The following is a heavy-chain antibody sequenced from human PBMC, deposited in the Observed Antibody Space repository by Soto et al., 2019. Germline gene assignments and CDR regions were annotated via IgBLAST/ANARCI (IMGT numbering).Heavy chain of an antibody. J-gene: IGHJ5*02. V-gene: IGHV4-59*08. D-gene: IGHD3-10*01. Sequence: PSETLSLTCTVSGGSISSYYWSWLRQPPGKGLEWIGYIYYSGSTNYNPSLKSRVTISVDTSKNQFSLKLSSVTAADTAVYYCARHGVDITMVRGPPTWFDPWGQGTLVTVSS. CDR3: ARHGVDITMVRGPPTWFDP. CDR1: GGSISSYY. CDR2: IYYSGST.